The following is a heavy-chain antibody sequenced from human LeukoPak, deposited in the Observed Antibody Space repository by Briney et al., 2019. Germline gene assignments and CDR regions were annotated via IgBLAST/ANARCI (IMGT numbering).Heavy chain of an antibody. D-gene: IGHD2-2*01. V-gene: IGHV4-4*07. J-gene: IGHJ5*02. Sequence: SETLSLTRTVSGGSISSYYWSWIRQPAGKGLEWIGRIYTSGSTNYNPSLKSRVTMSVDTSKNQFSLKLSSVTAADTAVYYCARVTCSSTSCYSGGWLDPWGQGTLVTVSS. CDR1: GGSISSYY. CDR3: ARVTCSSTSCYSGGWLDP. CDR2: IYTSGST.